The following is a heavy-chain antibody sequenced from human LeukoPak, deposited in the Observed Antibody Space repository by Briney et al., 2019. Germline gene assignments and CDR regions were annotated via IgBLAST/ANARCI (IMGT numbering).Heavy chain of an antibody. Sequence: GGSLRLSCAASGFTFSSYSMNWVRQAPGKRLEWVSFISSSSTYIYYADSVKGRFTVSRDNAENSLYLQMNSLRAEDMALYYCATSPLSGWYYFDYWGQGTLVTVSS. V-gene: IGHV3-21*04. CDR2: ISSSSTYI. D-gene: IGHD6-19*01. J-gene: IGHJ4*02. CDR1: GFTFSSYS. CDR3: ATSPLSGWYYFDY.